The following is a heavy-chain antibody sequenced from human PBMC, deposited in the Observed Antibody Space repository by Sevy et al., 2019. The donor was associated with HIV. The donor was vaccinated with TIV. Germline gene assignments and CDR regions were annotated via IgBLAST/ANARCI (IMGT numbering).Heavy chain of an antibody. CDR3: ARHLRGDGFHYYFDN. CDR1: GGSITTYY. V-gene: IGHV4-59*08. D-gene: IGHD3-16*01. CDR2: IYYTGTI. Sequence: SETLSLTCTVSGGSITTYYWSWIRQPPGKGLQWIGYIYYTGTIKYNPSLKSRLTISVDTSKNQFSLNLSSVTAADTAVYYCARHLRGDGFHYYFDNWGQGSLVTVSS. J-gene: IGHJ4*02.